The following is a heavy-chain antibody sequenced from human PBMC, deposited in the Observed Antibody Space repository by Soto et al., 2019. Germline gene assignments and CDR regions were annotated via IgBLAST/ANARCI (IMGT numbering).Heavy chain of an antibody. CDR2: TYYRSKWYN. Sequence: KQSPTLSLPCAISGDSVSSNSAAWNWIRQSPSRGLEWLGRTYYRSKWYNDYAVSVKSRITINPDTSKNQFSLQLNSVTPEDTAVYYCARAPAAGTRLGLGFRFDYWGQGTLVTVSS. V-gene: IGHV6-1*01. D-gene: IGHD6-13*01. CDR1: GDSVSSNSAA. CDR3: ARAPAAGTRLGLGFRFDY. J-gene: IGHJ4*02.